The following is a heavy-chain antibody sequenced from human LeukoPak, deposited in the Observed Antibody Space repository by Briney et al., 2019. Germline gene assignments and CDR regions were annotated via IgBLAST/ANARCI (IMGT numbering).Heavy chain of an antibody. CDR2: INHNGDT. D-gene: IGHD2-15*01. CDR1: GGSFSGYY. J-gene: IGHJ4*02. CDR3: ARFFELSDRDCSHSSSPPDFGAYFAS. Sequence: ASETLSLTCAVYGGSFSGYYWSWIRQPPGKGLEWIGEINHNGDTKYNPSLKSRVIVSVDTSQNQFSLNLRSVTAADTAVYYCARFFELSDRDCSHSSSPPDFGAYFASWGQGTLVPVSS. V-gene: IGHV4-34*01.